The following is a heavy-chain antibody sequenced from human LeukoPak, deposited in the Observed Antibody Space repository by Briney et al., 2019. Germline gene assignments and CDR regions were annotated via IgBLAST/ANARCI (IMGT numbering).Heavy chain of an antibody. D-gene: IGHD2-15*01. Sequence: GGSLRLSCAASGFTFSSYSMNWVRQAPGEGLEWVSYISSSSTIYYADSVKGRFTISRDNAKNSLYLQMNSLRAEDTAVYYCARETRDIVDYWGQGTLVTVSS. CDR2: ISSSSTI. CDR3: ARETRDIVDY. J-gene: IGHJ4*02. CDR1: GFTFSSYS. V-gene: IGHV3-48*04.